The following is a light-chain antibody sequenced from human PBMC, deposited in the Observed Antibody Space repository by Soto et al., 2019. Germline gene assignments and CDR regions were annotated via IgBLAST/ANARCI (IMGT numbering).Light chain of an antibody. CDR3: QQYGGSPRT. Sequence: EILFTQSPGTLSLSPGERATLSCRASQSVSSNYLAWYQQKSGQAPRLLIYGASSRATGIPDRFSGSGSGTDFTLTISRLEPEDFAVYYCQQYGGSPRTFGQGTKVDIK. J-gene: IGKJ1*01. CDR1: QSVSSNY. V-gene: IGKV3-20*01. CDR2: GAS.